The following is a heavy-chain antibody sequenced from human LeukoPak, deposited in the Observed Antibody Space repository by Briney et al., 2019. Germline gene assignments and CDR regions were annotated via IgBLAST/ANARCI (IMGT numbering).Heavy chain of an antibody. V-gene: IGHV4-39*01. CDR3: TRGETFEAFDY. Sequence: SGTLSLTCTVSGGSVSSSSYYWAWIRQPPGKGLEWIGSIYYSGSTHYNPSLKSRVTISVETSKNQVTLKLSSVTAADTAVYYCTRGETFEAFDYWAREPWSPSPQ. CDR1: GGSVSSSSYY. J-gene: IGHJ4*02. D-gene: IGHD3-16*01. CDR2: IYYSGST.